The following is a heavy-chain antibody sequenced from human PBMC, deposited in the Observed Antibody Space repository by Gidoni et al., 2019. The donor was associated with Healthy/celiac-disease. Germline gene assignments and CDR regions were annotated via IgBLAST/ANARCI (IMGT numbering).Heavy chain of an antibody. Sequence: QVQLVESGGGVVQPGRSLRLSCAASGFTFSSYGMHWVRQAPGKGLEWVAVIWYDGSNKYYADSVKGRFTISRDNSKNTLYLQMNSLRAEDTAVYYCARGPYCSSTSCYFRYEPHDAFDIWGQGTMVTVSS. CDR2: IWYDGSNK. D-gene: IGHD2-2*01. J-gene: IGHJ3*02. V-gene: IGHV3-33*01. CDR1: GFTFSSYG. CDR3: ARGPYCSSTSCYFRYEPHDAFDI.